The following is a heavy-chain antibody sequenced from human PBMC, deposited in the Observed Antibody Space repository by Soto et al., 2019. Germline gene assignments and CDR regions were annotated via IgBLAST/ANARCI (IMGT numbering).Heavy chain of an antibody. CDR1: GYTFTSYG. CDR3: ARDIRITIFGVLDYYYGMDV. J-gene: IGHJ6*02. Sequence: GASVKVSCKASGYTFTSYGISWVRQAPGQGLEWMGWISAYNGNINYAQKLQGRVTMTTDTSTSTAYMELRSLRSDDTAVYYCARDIRITIFGVLDYYYGMDVWGQGTTVTV. D-gene: IGHD3-3*01. V-gene: IGHV1-18*01. CDR2: ISAYNGNI.